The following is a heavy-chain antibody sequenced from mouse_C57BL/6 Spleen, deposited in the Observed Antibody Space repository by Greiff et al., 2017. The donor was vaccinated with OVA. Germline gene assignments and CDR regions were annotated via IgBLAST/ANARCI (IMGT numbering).Heavy chain of an antibody. V-gene: IGHV3-6*01. CDR2: ISYDGSN. CDR1: GYSITSGYY. CDR3: ARRRSGYYATWFAY. D-gene: IGHD2-3*01. Sequence: ESGPGLVKPSQSLSLTCSVTGYSITSGYYWNWIRQFPGNKLEWMGYISYDGSNNYNPSLKNRISITRDTSKNQFFLKLNSVTTEDTATYCCARRRSGYYATWFAYWGQGTLVTVSA. J-gene: IGHJ3*01.